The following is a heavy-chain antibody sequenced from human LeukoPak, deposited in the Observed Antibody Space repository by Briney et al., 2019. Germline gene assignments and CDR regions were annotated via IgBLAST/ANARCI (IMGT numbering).Heavy chain of an antibody. CDR3: ARDRSYDSSGYYPWFDP. J-gene: IGHJ5*02. CDR2: IYYSGST. Sequence: SETLSLTCTVSGGSISSYYWSWIRQPPGKGLEWIGYIYYSGSTNYNPSLKSRVTISVDTSKNQFSLKLSSVTAADTAVYYCARDRSYDSSGYYPWFDPWGQGTLVTVPS. CDR1: GGSISSYY. V-gene: IGHV4-59*01. D-gene: IGHD3-22*01.